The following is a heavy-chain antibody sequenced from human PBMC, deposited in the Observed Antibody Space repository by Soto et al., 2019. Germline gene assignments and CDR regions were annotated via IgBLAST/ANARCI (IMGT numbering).Heavy chain of an antibody. CDR1: GFTFTTYA. D-gene: IGHD3-10*01. CDR3: ARDPHPGGSGWGLFDY. Sequence: QVHLVESGGGVVQPGGSLRLSCAASGFTFTTYAMHWVRQAPGKGLEWVAVIWYDGNNKFYADSVKGRFTVSRDNSKNTLDLQMNSLSVEDTAVYYCARDPHPGGSGWGLFDYWGQGILVTVSS. CDR2: IWYDGNNK. J-gene: IGHJ4*02. V-gene: IGHV3-33*01.